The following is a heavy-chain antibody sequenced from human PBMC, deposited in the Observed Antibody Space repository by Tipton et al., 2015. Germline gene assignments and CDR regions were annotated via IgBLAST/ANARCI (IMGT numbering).Heavy chain of an antibody. V-gene: IGHV3-15*07. Sequence: SLRLSCAASDFTFTKAWMNWVRQAPGKGLEWVGRIKSKTAGGTTDTAAPVTGRIIISRDDSKNTVYLQMNSLKIEDTAVYYCTADVSESSGYSFDYWGQGTPVTVSS. D-gene: IGHD3-22*01. J-gene: IGHJ4*02. CDR2: IKSKTAGGTT. CDR1: DFTFTKAW. CDR3: TADVSESSGYSFDY.